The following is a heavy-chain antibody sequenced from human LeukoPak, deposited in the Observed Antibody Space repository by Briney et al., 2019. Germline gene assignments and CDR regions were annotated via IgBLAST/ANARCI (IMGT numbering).Heavy chain of an antibody. CDR3: AKDWWSADSSGYYYDY. CDR2: ISYDGSNK. CDR1: GFTVSSYW. V-gene: IGHV3-30*18. Sequence: PGGSLRLSCAASGFTVSSYWMSWVRQAPGKGLEWVAVISYDGSNKYYADSVKGRFTISRDNSKNTLYLQMNSLRAEDTAVYYCAKDWWSADSSGYYYDYWGQGTLVTVSS. J-gene: IGHJ4*02. D-gene: IGHD3-22*01.